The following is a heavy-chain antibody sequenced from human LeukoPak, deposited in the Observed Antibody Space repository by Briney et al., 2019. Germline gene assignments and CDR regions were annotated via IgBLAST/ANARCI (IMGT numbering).Heavy chain of an antibody. CDR1: GFTFGDYA. D-gene: IGHD2-15*01. J-gene: IGHJ5*02. Sequence: SLRLSCTASGFTFGDYAMSWFRQAPGKGLEWVGFIRSTAYGGTTEYAASVKGRFTISRDDSKSIAYLQMNSLKTDDTAVYYCGRAPRPVAWNWFDPWGQGTLVTVSS. CDR2: IRSTAYGGTT. V-gene: IGHV3-49*03. CDR3: GRAPRPVAWNWFDP.